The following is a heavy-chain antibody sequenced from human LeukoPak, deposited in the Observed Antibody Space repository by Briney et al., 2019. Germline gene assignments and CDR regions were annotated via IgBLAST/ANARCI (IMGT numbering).Heavy chain of an antibody. CDR3: ARVPTDFWSGYYYYYGMDV. D-gene: IGHD3-3*01. CDR1: GYTFTGYY. CDR2: INPNSGGT. Sequence: ASVKVSCKASGYTFTGYYMHWVRQAPGQGLGWMGRINPNSGGTNYAQKFQGRVTMTRDTSISTAYMELSRLRSDDTAVYYCARVPTDFWSGYYYYYGMDVWGQGTTVTVSS. V-gene: IGHV1-2*06. J-gene: IGHJ6*02.